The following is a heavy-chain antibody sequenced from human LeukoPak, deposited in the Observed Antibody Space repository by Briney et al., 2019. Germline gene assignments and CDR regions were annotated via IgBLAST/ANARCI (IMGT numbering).Heavy chain of an antibody. CDR2: IYNNGAT. CDR3: VKRLTLGDLSIKGAFAL. Sequence: GGSLRLSCAASGFTVSSNYMSWVRQGPGKGLEWVALIYNNGATHYTDSVKGRFTISRDTSRNTLFLQMNSLRVEDSAVYYCVKRLTLGDLSIKGAFALWGQGTAVTVAS. CDR1: GFTVSSNY. J-gene: IGHJ3*01. D-gene: IGHD3-16*02. V-gene: IGHV3-53*01.